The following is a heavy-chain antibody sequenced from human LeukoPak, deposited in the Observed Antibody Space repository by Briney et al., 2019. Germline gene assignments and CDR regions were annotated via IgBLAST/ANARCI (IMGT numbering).Heavy chain of an antibody. D-gene: IGHD6-13*01. CDR1: GFTFSSYA. Sequence: GASLRLSCAASGFTFSSYAMSWVRQAPGKGLEWVSAISGSGGSTYYADSVKGRFTISRDNSKNTLYLQMNSQRAEDTAVYYCAKYYSSSPPTGFDPWGQGTLVTVSS. CDR3: AKYYSSSPPTGFDP. J-gene: IGHJ5*02. CDR2: ISGSGGST. V-gene: IGHV3-23*01.